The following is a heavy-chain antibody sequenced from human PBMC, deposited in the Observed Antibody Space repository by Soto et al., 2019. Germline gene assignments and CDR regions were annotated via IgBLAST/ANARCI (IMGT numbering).Heavy chain of an antibody. D-gene: IGHD3-3*01. CDR3: ARDRDYDFWRGSGAFDI. CDR2: ISGSGGST. J-gene: IGHJ3*02. Sequence: PGGSLRLSCAASGFTFSSYAMSWVRQAPGKGLEWVSAISGSGGSTYYADSVKGRFTISRDNSKNTLYLQMNSLRAEDTAVYYCARDRDYDFWRGSGAFDIWGQGTMVTVSS. V-gene: IGHV3-23*01. CDR1: GFTFSSYA.